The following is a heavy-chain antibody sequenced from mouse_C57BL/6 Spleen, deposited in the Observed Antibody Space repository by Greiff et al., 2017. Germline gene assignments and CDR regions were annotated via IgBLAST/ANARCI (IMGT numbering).Heavy chain of an antibody. CDR1: GYTFTSYW. J-gene: IGHJ3*01. V-gene: IGHV1-50*01. CDR2: IDPSDSYT. D-gene: IGHD2-3*01. CDR3: AREMGFAY. Sequence: QVQLQQPGAELVKPGASVKLSCKASGYTFTSYWMQWVQQRPGQGLEWIGEIDPSDSYTNYNQKFKGKATLTVDTSSSTAYMQLSSLTSEDSAVYYCAREMGFAYWGQGTLVTVSA.